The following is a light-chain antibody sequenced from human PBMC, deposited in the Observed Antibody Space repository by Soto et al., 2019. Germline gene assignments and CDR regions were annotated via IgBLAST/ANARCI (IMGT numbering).Light chain of an antibody. Sequence: QSALTQPASVSGSPGQSITISCTGTSSDVGGYNYVSWYQQHPGKAPKLMIYDVSNRPSGVSNRFSGSKSGNTASLTISGLHAEDEADYYCSSSTRSSTLVVFGGGTQLTVL. J-gene: IGLJ2*01. CDR3: SSSTRSSTLVV. CDR1: SSDVGGYNY. V-gene: IGLV2-14*01. CDR2: DVS.